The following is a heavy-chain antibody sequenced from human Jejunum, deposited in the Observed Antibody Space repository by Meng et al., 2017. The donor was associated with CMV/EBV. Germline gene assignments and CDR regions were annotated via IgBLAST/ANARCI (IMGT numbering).Heavy chain of an antibody. J-gene: IGHJ4*02. CDR1: YVCLDYC. CDR3: ARDLMTAGLTRNILDH. D-gene: IGHD1-14*01. V-gene: IGHV1-2*02. CDR2: FSPLTGST. Sequence: YVCLDYCLPCVRQAPGQGLELMGLFSPLTGSTDYAGIFQCSLTMPSDPSVTTVYMALSRLTSDDTPFYFSARDLMTAGLTRNILDHWGQGTLVTVSS.